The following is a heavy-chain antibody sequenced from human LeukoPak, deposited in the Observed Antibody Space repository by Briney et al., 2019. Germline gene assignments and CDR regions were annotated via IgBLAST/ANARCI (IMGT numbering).Heavy chain of an antibody. D-gene: IGHD1-26*01. V-gene: IGHV1-69*05. CDR3: ARGWELVQAPTQDAFDI. CDR1: GGTFSSYA. Sequence: ASVKVSCKASGGTFSSYAISWVRQAPGQGLEWMGGIIPIFGTANYAQKFQGRVTITTDESTSTAYMELSSLRSEDTAVYYCARGWELVQAPTQDAFDIWGQGTMVTVSS. J-gene: IGHJ3*02. CDR2: IIPIFGTA.